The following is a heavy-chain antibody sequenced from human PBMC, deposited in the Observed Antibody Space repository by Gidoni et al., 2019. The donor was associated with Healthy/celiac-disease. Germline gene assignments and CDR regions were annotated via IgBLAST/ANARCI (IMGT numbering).Heavy chain of an antibody. Sequence: EVQLVESGGGLVQPGGSLRLSCAASGFTFSSYWMSWVRQAPGKGLEWVANIKQDGSEKYYVDSVKGRFTISRDNAKNSLYLQMNSLRAEDTAVYYCARDRYGDYDYYYGMDVWGQGTTVTVSS. J-gene: IGHJ6*02. CDR3: ARDRYGDYDYYYGMDV. CDR2: IKQDGSEK. CDR1: GFTFSSYW. D-gene: IGHD4-17*01. V-gene: IGHV3-7*03.